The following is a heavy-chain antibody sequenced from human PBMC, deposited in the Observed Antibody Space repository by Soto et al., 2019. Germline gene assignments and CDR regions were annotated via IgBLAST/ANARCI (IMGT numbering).Heavy chain of an antibody. CDR2: TSSDGSTK. J-gene: IGHJ5*02. Sequence: QVLLVESGGGVVQPGTSLRLSCAASGFSFRNYGMHWVRQAPGKGLEWVAVTSSDGSTKYYADSVKGRFTISSDNSKNTLYLQMSSLRAEDTALYYCARWGGSYYESWFDPWGQGTLVIVSS. D-gene: IGHD1-26*01. V-gene: IGHV3-33*01. CDR3: ARWGGSYYESWFDP. CDR1: GFSFRNYG.